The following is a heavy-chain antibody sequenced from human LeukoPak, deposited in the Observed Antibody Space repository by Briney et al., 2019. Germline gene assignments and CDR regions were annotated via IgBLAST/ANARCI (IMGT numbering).Heavy chain of an antibody. CDR1: GGSISSYY. V-gene: IGHV4-4*07. CDR3: AREGDFWSGYSPHDYMDV. CDR2: IYTSGST. D-gene: IGHD3-3*01. Sequence: SGTLSLTCTVSGGSISSYYWSWIRQPAGKGLEWIGRIYTSGSTNYNPSLKSRVTMSVDTSKNQFSLKLSSVTAADTAVYYCAREGDFWSGYSPHDYMDVWGKGTTVTVSS. J-gene: IGHJ6*03.